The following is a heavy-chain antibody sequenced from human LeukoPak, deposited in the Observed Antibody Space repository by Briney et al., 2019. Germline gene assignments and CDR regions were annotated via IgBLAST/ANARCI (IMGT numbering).Heavy chain of an antibody. CDR1: GGTFSSYA. J-gene: IGHJ6*04. CDR2: IIPIFGTA. Sequence: ASVKVSCKASGGTFSSYAISWVRQAPGQGLEWMGGIIPIFGTANYAQKFQGRVTITADESTSTAYMELSSLRSEDTAVYYCARHPIAVAGTRGEYYYYGMDVWGKGTTVTVSS. V-gene: IGHV1-69*13. CDR3: ARHPIAVAGTRGEYYYYGMDV. D-gene: IGHD6-19*01.